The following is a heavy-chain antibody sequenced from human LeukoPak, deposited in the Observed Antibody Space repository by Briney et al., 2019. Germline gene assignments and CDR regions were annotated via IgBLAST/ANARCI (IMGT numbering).Heavy chain of an antibody. CDR2: ISSSSGSI. CDR3: AIQIPPIAVAGPDY. CDR1: GFTFRSHS. V-gene: IGHV3-48*02. Sequence: PGGSLRLSCAASGFTFRSHSMNWVRQAPGKGLEWVSSISSSSGSIYYADSVKGRFTISRDNAKNSLYLQMNSLRDEDTAVYYCAIQIPPIAVAGPDYWGQGTLVTVSS. D-gene: IGHD6-19*01. J-gene: IGHJ4*02.